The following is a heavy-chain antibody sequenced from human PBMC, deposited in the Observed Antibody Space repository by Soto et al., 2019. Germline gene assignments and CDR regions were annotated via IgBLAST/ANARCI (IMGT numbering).Heavy chain of an antibody. D-gene: IGHD3-10*01. Sequence: SETLSLTCTVPGGSISSYYWSWIRQPPGKGLEWIGYIYYSGSTNYNPSLKSRVTISVDTSKNQFSLKLSSVTAADTAVYYCARSKGWFGERDAFDIWGQGTMVTVSS. CDR3: ARSKGWFGERDAFDI. CDR2: IYYSGST. J-gene: IGHJ3*02. CDR1: GGSISSYY. V-gene: IGHV4-59*01.